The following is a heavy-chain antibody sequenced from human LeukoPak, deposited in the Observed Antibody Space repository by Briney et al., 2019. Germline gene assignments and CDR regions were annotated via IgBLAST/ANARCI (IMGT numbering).Heavy chain of an antibody. CDR1: GGSISSYY. D-gene: IGHD3-10*01. Sequence: PSETLSLTCTVSGGSISSYYRSWIRQPAGKGLEWIGRIYTSGSTNYNPSLKSRVTMSVDTSKNQFSLKLSSVTAADTAVYYCARAKSGWFGEPNWFDPWGQGTLVTVSS. J-gene: IGHJ5*02. CDR2: IYTSGST. V-gene: IGHV4-4*07. CDR3: ARAKSGWFGEPNWFDP.